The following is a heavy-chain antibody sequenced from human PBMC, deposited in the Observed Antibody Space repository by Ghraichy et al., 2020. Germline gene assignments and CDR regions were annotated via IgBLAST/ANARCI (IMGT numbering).Heavy chain of an antibody. CDR1: GGSISSYY. J-gene: IGHJ4*02. CDR2: VYYSGST. CDR3: ARCYCSSNSCSHFDY. V-gene: IGHV4-59*01. D-gene: IGHD2-2*01. Sequence: SETLSLTCTVSGGSISSYYWSWIRQPPGKGLEWIGYVYYSGSTNYNPSLKSRVTISVDTSKNQFSLKLTSVTAADTAVYYCARCYCSSNSCSHFDYLGQGTLVTVSS.